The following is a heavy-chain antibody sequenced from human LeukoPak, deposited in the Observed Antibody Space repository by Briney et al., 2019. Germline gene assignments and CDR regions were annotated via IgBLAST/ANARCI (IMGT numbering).Heavy chain of an antibody. J-gene: IGHJ4*02. CDR2: IYSGGDT. V-gene: IGHV3-66*01. Sequence: GGSLRLSCAASGFTVSSNNMGWVRQAPGKGLEWVSVIYSGGDTYYPDSVEGRFIISRDLSKNTLFLQMNDLRAEDTAVYYCAKIAVAYFDYWGQGTLVTVSS. CDR3: AKIAVAYFDY. D-gene: IGHD6-19*01. CDR1: GFTVSSNN.